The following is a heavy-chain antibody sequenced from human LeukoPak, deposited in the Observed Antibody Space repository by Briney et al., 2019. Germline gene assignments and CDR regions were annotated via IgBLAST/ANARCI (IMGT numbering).Heavy chain of an antibody. V-gene: IGHV3-7*01. CDR2: IKQDGSEK. J-gene: IGHJ4*02. CDR3: ARDSGHVDTAMAHDY. D-gene: IGHD5-18*01. Sequence: GGSLRLSCAASGFTFSSYWMHWVRQAPGKGLEWVANIKQDGSEKYYVDSVKGRFTISRDNAKNSLYLQMNSLRAEDTAVYYCARDSGHVDTAMAHDYWGQGTLVTVSS. CDR1: GFTFSSYW.